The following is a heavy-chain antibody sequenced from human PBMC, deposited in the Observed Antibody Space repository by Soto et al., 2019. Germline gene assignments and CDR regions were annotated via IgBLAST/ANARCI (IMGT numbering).Heavy chain of an antibody. CDR2: ISYSGST. J-gene: IGHJ5*02. V-gene: IGHV4-59*08. CDR3: ARHRIAAAVAYNWFDP. CDR1: RGSINSHY. Sequence: PSETLSLTCTVSRGSINSHYWSWIRQSPGKGLEYIGYISYSGSTNYNPSLKSRVTISVDTSKNQFSLKLSSVTAADTAVYYCARHRIAAAVAYNWFDPWGQGTLVTVSS. D-gene: IGHD6-13*01.